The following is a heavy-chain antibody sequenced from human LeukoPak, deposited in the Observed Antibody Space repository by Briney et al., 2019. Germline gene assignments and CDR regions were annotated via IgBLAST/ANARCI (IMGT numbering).Heavy chain of an antibody. J-gene: IGHJ4*02. CDR1: GFTFSSYA. CDR2: ISYDGSNK. D-gene: IGHD3-3*01. Sequence: GGSLRLSCAASGFTFSSYAMHWVRQAPGKGLEWVAVISYDGSNKYYADSVKGRFTISRDNSKNTLYLQMNSLRVEDTGVYFCARVPDDPWSGYFFDCWGQGTLVTVSS. CDR3: ARVPDDPWSGYFFDC. V-gene: IGHV3-30-3*01.